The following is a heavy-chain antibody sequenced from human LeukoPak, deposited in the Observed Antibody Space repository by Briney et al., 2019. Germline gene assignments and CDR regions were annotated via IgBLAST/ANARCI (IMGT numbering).Heavy chain of an antibody. D-gene: IGHD2-2*01. CDR1: GYTFTSYG. V-gene: IGHV1-69*04. CDR2: IIPILGIA. CDR3: ARLNQRGYYYGMDV. Sequence: ASVKVSCKASGYTFTSYGISWVRQAPGQGLEWMGRIIPILGIANYAQKFQGRVTITADKSTSTAYMELSSLRSEDTAVYYCARLNQRGYYYGMDVWGQGTTVTVSS. J-gene: IGHJ6*02.